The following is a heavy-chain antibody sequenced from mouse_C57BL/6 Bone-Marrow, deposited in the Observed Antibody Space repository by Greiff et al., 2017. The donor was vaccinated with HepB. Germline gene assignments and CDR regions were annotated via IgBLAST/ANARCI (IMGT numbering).Heavy chain of an antibody. Sequence: VQLQQSGPGLVQPSQSLSITCTVSGFSLTSYGVHWVRQSPGKGLEWLGVIWRGGSTDYNAAFMSRLSITKDNSKRQVIIKMNSLQADDNAIYYCDKNCYYHFCEDMDDWGQGTTVTVSS. CDR1: GFSLTSYG. CDR2: IWRGGST. V-gene: IGHV2-5*01. CDR3: DKNCYYHFCEDMDD. D-gene: IGHD2-3*01. J-gene: IGHJ4*01.